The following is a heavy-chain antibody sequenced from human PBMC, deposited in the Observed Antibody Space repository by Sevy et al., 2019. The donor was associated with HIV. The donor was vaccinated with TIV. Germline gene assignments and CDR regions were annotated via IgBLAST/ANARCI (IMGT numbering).Heavy chain of an antibody. V-gene: IGHV3-23*01. J-gene: IGHJ4*02. CDR1: GFTFSKYA. D-gene: IGHD2-8*01. Sequence: GGSLRLSCAASGFTFSKYAMSWVRQAPGKGLEWVAAFCFGGGTIKYADSVKGRFTISRDNSKDTLYLQMNSLRAEDTAVYYCAREGCNKAHDYWGQGSLVTVSS. CDR3: AREGCNKAHDY. CDR2: FCFGGGTI.